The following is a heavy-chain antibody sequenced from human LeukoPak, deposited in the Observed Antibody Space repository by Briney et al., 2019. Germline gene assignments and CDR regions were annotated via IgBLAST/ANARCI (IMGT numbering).Heavy chain of an antibody. Sequence: GESLRLSCVASGFTFGKYWMSWVRRAPGKGLEWMANIKLDGSEKNYVDSVKGRFTISRDNTKNSLYLQMNSLRAEDTAVFYCARDQYDTWSRRGNFDSWGQGTLVIVSS. V-gene: IGHV3-7*03. D-gene: IGHD3-3*01. J-gene: IGHJ4*02. CDR2: IKLDGSEK. CDR3: ARDQYDTWSRRGNFDS. CDR1: GFTFGKYW.